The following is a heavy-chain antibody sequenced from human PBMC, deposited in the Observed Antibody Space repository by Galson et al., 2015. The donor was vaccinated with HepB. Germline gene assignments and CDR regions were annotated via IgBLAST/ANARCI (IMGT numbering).Heavy chain of an antibody. CDR1: GFTFSSYA. CDR2: ISGSGGIT. CDR3: AKVPSRGSGWYEVFDY. D-gene: IGHD6-19*01. J-gene: IGHJ4*02. V-gene: IGHV3-23*01. Sequence: SLRLSCAASGFTFSSYAMSWVRQAPGKGLEWVSAISGSGGITYYADSVKGRFTISRDNSKNTLYLQMNSLRAEDTAVYYCAKVPSRGSGWYEVFDYWGQGTLVTVSS.